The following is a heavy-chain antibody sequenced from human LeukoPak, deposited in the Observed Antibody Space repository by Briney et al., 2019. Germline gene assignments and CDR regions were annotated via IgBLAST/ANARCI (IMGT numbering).Heavy chain of an antibody. Sequence: GGSLRPSCEASGFTLSSYWMSWVRQAPGKGLEWVANIKKDGSEKYYVDSVKGRFTISRENANNSLYLQMNSLRAEDTGVYYCARYGSGSKNYYYYYMDVWGKGTTVTVSS. D-gene: IGHD3-10*01. J-gene: IGHJ6*03. CDR2: IKKDGSEK. V-gene: IGHV3-7*01. CDR1: GFTLSSYW. CDR3: ARYGSGSKNYYYYYMDV.